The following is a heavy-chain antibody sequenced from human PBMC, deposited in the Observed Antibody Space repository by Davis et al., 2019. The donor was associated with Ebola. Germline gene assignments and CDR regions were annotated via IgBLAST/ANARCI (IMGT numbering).Heavy chain of an antibody. V-gene: IGHV3-7*03. D-gene: IGHD6-19*01. CDR2: IKQDGSET. Sequence: GESLKISCEASGFSISSYWMSWFRQASGKGLEWVANIKQDGSETHYVDSVKGRFTISRDNAKNSLFLQMNSLKAEDTAVYYCARQWMAFDYWGQGTLVTVSS. CDR3: ARQWMAFDY. CDR1: GFSISSYW. J-gene: IGHJ4*02.